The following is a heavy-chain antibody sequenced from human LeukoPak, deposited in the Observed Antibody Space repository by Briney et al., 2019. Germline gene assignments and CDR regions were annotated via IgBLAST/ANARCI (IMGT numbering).Heavy chain of an antibody. CDR3: ARGDSSNWYEYRGYFDY. Sequence: SETLSLTCTVSGCSISSYYWSWVRQPPGKGLEWVWYIYYSGSTNYNPSLKSRVTISVDTSKNQFSLKLSSVSAADTAVYYCARGDSSNWYEYRGYFDYWGQGTVVSVS. J-gene: IGHJ4*02. CDR1: GCSISSYY. D-gene: IGHD6-13*01. CDR2: IYYSGST. V-gene: IGHV4-59*01.